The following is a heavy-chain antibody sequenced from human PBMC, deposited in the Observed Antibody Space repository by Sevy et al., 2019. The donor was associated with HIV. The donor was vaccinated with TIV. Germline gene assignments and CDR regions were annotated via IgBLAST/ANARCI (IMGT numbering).Heavy chain of an antibody. V-gene: IGHV3-21*01. CDR1: GFTFSSYS. D-gene: IGHD3-3*01. CDR2: ISSSSSYI. J-gene: IGHJ6*03. CDR3: ARDQAQGITIFGVAPNFLYYYYYMDV. Sequence: GGSLRLSCAASGFTFSSYSMNWVRQAPGKGLEWVSSISSSSSYIYYADSVKGRFTISRDNAKNSLYLQMNSLRAEDTAVYYCARDQAQGITIFGVAPNFLYYYYYMDVWGKGTTVTVSS.